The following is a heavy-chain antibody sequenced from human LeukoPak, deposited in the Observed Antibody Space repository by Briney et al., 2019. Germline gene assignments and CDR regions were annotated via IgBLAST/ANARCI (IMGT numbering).Heavy chain of an antibody. CDR2: INPSGGST. J-gene: IGHJ5*02. Sequence: GASVKVSCKASGYTFTSYYIHWVRQAPGQGLEWMGLINPSGGSTNYAQKFQGRVTITADESTSTAYMELSSLRSEDTAVYYCARDHHFTYCSGGSRGHNWFDPWGQGTLVTVSS. CDR3: ARDHHFTYCSGGSRGHNWFDP. D-gene: IGHD2-15*01. V-gene: IGHV1-46*01. CDR1: GYTFTSYY.